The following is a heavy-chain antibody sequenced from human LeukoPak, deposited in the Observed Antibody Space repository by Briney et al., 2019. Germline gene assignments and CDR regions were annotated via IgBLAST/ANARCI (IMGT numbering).Heavy chain of an antibody. V-gene: IGHV3-33*01. CDR2: IWYDGSHL. J-gene: IGHJ4*02. D-gene: IGHD4-17*01. Sequence: GGSLRLSCAASGFTFSSYAMHWVRQAQGRGLEWVSVIWYDGSHLYYADSVMGRFTISRDNSKNTLYLQMNSLRVEDTAVYYCARPSDGHYAQGGYFDYWGQGALVTVSS. CDR3: ARPSDGHYAQGGYFDY. CDR1: GFTFSSYA.